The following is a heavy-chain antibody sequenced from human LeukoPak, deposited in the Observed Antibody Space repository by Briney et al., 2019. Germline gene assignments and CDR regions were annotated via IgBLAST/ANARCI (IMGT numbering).Heavy chain of an antibody. CDR1: GGSISSGSYY. D-gene: IGHD3-3*01. CDR2: IYTSGST. Sequence: SETLSPTCTVSGGSISSGSYYWSWIRQPAGKGLEWIGRIYTSGSTNYNPSLKSRVTISVDTSKNQFSLKLSSVTAADTAVYYCARERFVYGMDVWGQGTTVTVSS. V-gene: IGHV4-61*02. J-gene: IGHJ6*02. CDR3: ARERFVYGMDV.